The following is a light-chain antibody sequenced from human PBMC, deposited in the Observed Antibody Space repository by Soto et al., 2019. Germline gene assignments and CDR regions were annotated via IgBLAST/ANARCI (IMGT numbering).Light chain of an antibody. J-gene: IGLJ3*02. CDR1: SSDIGSYNL. CDR3: CSYAGSSSWV. CDR2: EGS. V-gene: IGLV2-23*01. Sequence: QSALTQPASVSGSPGQSITMSCTGTSSDIGSYNLVSWYQQHPGKAPKVIIYEGSKRPSGVSNRFSGSKSDSTASLTISGLHAEDEADYYCCSYAGSSSWVFGGGTKLTVL.